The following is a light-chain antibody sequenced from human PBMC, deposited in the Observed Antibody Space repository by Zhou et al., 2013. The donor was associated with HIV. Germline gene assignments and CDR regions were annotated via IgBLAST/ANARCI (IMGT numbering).Light chain of an antibody. Sequence: EIVLTQSPGTLSLSPGERATLSCRASHTVTSNYLAWYQQKPGQPPRLLIYGASTRATAIPARFSGSGSDTEFTLTISSLQSEDFAVYFCQQYKNWPPWTFGQGTKVEIK. CDR2: GAS. CDR1: HTVTSN. J-gene: IGKJ1*01. V-gene: IGKV3-15*01. CDR3: QQYKNWPPWT.